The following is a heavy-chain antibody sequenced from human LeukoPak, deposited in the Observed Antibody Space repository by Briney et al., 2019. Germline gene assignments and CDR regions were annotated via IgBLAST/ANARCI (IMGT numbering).Heavy chain of an antibody. CDR2: IYYSGST. Sequence: PSETLSLTCTVSGGSISSYYWSWIRQPPGKGLEWIGYIYYSGSTNYNPSLKSRVTISVDTSKNQFSLKLSSVTAADTAVYYCARDGYSGSYCDYWGQGTLVTVSS. D-gene: IGHD1-26*01. CDR3: ARDGYSGSYCDY. J-gene: IGHJ4*02. CDR1: GGSISSYY. V-gene: IGHV4-59*01.